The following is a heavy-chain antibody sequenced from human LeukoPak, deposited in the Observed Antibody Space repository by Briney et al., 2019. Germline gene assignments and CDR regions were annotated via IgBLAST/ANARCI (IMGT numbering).Heavy chain of an antibody. Sequence: GGSLRLSCAASGFTFDDYAMHWVRQAPGKGLEWVSLISGDGGSTYYADSVKGRFTISRDNSKNSLYLQMNSLRTEDTALYYCAKPPSPYSGNLFDYWGQGTLVTVSS. CDR3: AKPPSPYSGNLFDY. J-gene: IGHJ4*02. D-gene: IGHD1-26*01. CDR2: ISGDGGST. CDR1: GFTFDDYA. V-gene: IGHV3-43*02.